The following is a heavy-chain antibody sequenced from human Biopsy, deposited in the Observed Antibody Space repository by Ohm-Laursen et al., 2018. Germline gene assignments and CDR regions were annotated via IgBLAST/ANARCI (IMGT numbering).Heavy chain of an antibody. J-gene: IGHJ4*02. Sequence: SDTLSLTWTVSGDSINSSYWSWIRQAPGKGLEWIGFISNSGNTNYNPSLRSRVTMSVDTSKNQFSLRLNSVTAADTAVYYCARGMRTTGWPYFDYWGQGILVTVSS. V-gene: IGHV4-59*07. CDR3: ARGMRTTGWPYFDY. D-gene: IGHD6-19*01. CDR1: GDSINSSY. CDR2: ISNSGNT.